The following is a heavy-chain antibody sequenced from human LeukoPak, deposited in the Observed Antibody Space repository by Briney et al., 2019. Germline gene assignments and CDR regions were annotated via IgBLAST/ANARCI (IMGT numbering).Heavy chain of an antibody. CDR1: GGSISSSSYY. V-gene: IGHV4-39*07. CDR2: IYYSGST. D-gene: IGHD6-13*01. Sequence: PSETLSLTCTVSGGSISSSSYYWGWIRQPPGKGLEWIGSIYYSGSTYYNPSLKSRVTISVDTSKNQFSLKLSPVTAADTAVYYCARGYSSSWYGWFDPWGQGALVTVSS. CDR3: ARGYSSSWYGWFDP. J-gene: IGHJ5*02.